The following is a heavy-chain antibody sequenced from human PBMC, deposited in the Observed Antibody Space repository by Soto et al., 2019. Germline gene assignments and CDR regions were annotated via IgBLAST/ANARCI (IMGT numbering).Heavy chain of an antibody. Sequence: GGSLRLSCTASGLIFDSYAMSWVRQAPGKGLECISTISGSGHNTYYADSVKGRFTTSRDSSKDTVYLQMNNLRADDTAVYFCGGGPDYRNNYYYGMDVWGQGTMVPVFS. V-gene: IGHV3-23*01. CDR3: GGGPDYRNNYYYGMDV. CDR2: ISGSGHNT. J-gene: IGHJ6*02. CDR1: GLIFDSYA. D-gene: IGHD3-10*01.